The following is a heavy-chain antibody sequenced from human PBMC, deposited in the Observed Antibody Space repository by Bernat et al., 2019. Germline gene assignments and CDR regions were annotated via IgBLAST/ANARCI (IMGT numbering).Heavy chain of an antibody. Sequence: QVQLVQSGAEVKKPGASGKVSCKASGYTFTSYGISWVRQAPGQGLEWMGWISAYNGNTNYAQKLQGRVTMTTDTSTSTAYLELRSLRSDDTAVYYCARDSYRPDYYYYYYGMDVWGQGTTVTVSS. CDR2: ISAYNGNT. CDR1: GYTFTSYG. CDR3: ARDSYRPDYYYYYYGMDV. D-gene: IGHD2-2*01. J-gene: IGHJ6*02. V-gene: IGHV1-18*01.